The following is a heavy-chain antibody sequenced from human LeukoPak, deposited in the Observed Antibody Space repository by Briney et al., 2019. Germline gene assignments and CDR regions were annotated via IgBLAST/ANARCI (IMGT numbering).Heavy chain of an antibody. CDR1: GYSISSGYY. Sequence: PSETLSLTCAVSGYSISSGYYWGWIRQPPGKGLEWIGSIYYSGSTYYNPSLKSRVTISVDTSKNQFSLKLSSVTAADTAVYYCARHLRITMVRGVLNWFDPWGQGTLVTVSS. V-gene: IGHV4-38-2*01. J-gene: IGHJ5*02. CDR2: IYYSGST. D-gene: IGHD3-10*01. CDR3: ARHLRITMVRGVLNWFDP.